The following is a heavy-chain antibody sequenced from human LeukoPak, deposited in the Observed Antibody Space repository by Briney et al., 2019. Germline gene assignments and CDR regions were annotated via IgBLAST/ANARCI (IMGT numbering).Heavy chain of an antibody. CDR2: FDPEDGET. V-gene: IGHV1-24*01. J-gene: IGHJ6*04. CDR1: GYTLTELS. Sequence: ASVKVSCKVSGYTLTELSMHWVRQAPGKALEWMGGFDPEDGETIYAQKFQGRVTMTEDTSTDTAYMELSSLRSEDTAVYYCATGGLERPVYYYGMDVWGKGTTVTVSS. D-gene: IGHD1-1*01. CDR3: ATGGLERPVYYYGMDV.